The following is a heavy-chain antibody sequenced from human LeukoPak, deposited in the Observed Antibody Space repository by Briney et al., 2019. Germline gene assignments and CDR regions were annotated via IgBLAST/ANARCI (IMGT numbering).Heavy chain of an antibody. D-gene: IGHD4-17*01. CDR2: IIPIFGTA. CDR1: GGTFSSYA. CDR3: AQLVRVGYGDRD. Sequence: ASVKASCKASGGTFSSYAISWVRQAPGQGLEWMGRIIPIFGTANYAQKFQGRVTITTDESTSTAYMELSSLRSEDTAVYYCAQLVRVGYGDRDWGQGTLVTVSS. J-gene: IGHJ4*02. V-gene: IGHV1-69*05.